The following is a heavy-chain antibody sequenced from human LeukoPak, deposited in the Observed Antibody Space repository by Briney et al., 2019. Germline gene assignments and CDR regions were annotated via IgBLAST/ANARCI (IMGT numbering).Heavy chain of an antibody. J-gene: IGHJ3*02. Sequence: SETLSLTCTVSGGSISSYYWSWIRQPAGKGLEWIGRIYTSGSTNYNPSLKSRVTMSVDTSKNQFSLKLSSVTAADTAVYYCASNYVGPPELPNDAFDIWGQGTMVTVSS. CDR3: ASNYVGPPELPNDAFDI. D-gene: IGHD1-26*01. CDR2: IYTSGST. CDR1: GGSISSYY. V-gene: IGHV4-4*07.